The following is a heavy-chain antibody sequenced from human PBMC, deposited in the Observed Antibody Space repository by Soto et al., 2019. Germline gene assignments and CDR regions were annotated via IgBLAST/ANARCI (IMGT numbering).Heavy chain of an antibody. CDR1: GFSLSTSGVG. CDR3: AHLLYGSGSDSRHFDY. Sequence: QITLKESGPTLVKPTQTLTLTCTFSGFSLSTSGVGVGWLRQPPGKALEWLELIYRDDDERYGTSLKSTLTITEDTSKKQVVHTMTNSDPVDTATYYGAHLLYGSGSDSRHFDYWGQGTLVTVSS. CDR2: IYRDDDE. V-gene: IGHV2-5*05. D-gene: IGHD3-10*01. J-gene: IGHJ4*02.